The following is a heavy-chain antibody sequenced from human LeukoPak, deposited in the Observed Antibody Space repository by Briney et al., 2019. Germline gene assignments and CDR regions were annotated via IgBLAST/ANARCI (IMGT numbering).Heavy chain of an antibody. V-gene: IGHV1-18*01. CDR1: GYTFTNYG. Sequence: ASVKVSCKASGYTFTNYGFGWVRQAPGQGLEWMGWINPNNGNTNYAQRLQGRVTMTTDTFTSTAYMELRGLKSDDTAVYYCARDGYFDYWGQGTLVTVSS. D-gene: IGHD6-13*01. CDR2: INPNNGNT. CDR3: ARDGYFDY. J-gene: IGHJ4*02.